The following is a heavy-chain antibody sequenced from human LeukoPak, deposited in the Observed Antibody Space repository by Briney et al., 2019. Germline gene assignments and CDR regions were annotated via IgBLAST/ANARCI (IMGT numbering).Heavy chain of an antibody. CDR3: ARDDYGSDY. D-gene: IGHD4/OR15-4a*01. Sequence: ASVKVSCTASGYPFSVYHMHWVRQAPGHGLEWMGRIIPNSGATTYAQKFQGRVTMTSDTSTTTVYLQLNNLRSDDTAMYYCARDDYGSDYWGQGTLVTVSS. CDR1: GYPFSVYH. J-gene: IGHJ4*02. CDR2: IIPNSGAT. V-gene: IGHV1-46*01.